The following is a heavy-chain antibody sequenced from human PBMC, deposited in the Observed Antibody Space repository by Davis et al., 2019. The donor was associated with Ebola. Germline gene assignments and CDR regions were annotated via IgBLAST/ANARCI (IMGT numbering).Heavy chain of an antibody. CDR3: ARGGYTTTVVTPDY. CDR1: GFTFNNYA. Sequence: GESLKISCAASGFTFNNYAMSWVRQAPGKGLEWVSVISSRATTIYYADSVRGRFTISRDNSKNSLYLQMNSLRAEDTAVYYCARGGYTTTVVTPDYWGQGTLVTVSS. V-gene: IGHV3-23*01. CDR2: ISSRATTI. J-gene: IGHJ4*02. D-gene: IGHD4-23*01.